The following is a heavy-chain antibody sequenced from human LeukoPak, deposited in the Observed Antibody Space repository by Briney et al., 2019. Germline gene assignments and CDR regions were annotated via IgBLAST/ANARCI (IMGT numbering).Heavy chain of an antibody. CDR2: ISYSGSPI. J-gene: IGHJ4*02. V-gene: IGHV3-48*03. CDR3: ATVGRAARPGY. Sequence: PGGSLRLSCAASGFTFSSYEMNWVRQAPGKGLEWLSYISYSGSPIYYADSVKGRFTISRDNAKNSLYLQMNSLRAEDTAVYYCATVGRAARPGYWGQGTLVTVSS. D-gene: IGHD6-6*01. CDR1: GFTFSSYE.